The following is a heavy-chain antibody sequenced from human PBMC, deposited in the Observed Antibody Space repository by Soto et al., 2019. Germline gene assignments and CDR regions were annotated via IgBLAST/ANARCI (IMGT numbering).Heavy chain of an antibody. D-gene: IGHD5-18*01. CDR2: ITSSGSTT. J-gene: IGHJ4*02. V-gene: IGHV3-11*01. CDR3: ARERYSYGPYYFDY. CDR1: GFTFSDYY. Sequence: GSLRLSCAASGFTFSDYYMSWIRQAPGKGLEWVSSITSSGSTTYYTDSVKGRFTISRDNAKNSLYLQMNSLRAEDTAVYYCARERYSYGPYYFDYWGQGTLVTVSS.